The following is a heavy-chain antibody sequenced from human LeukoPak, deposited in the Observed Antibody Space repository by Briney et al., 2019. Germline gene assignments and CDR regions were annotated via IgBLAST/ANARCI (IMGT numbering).Heavy chain of an antibody. Sequence: GESLKISCKGSGYSFTSYWIGWVRQVPGKGLEWMGIIYPGDSDTRYSPSFQGQVTISADKSISTAYLQWSSLKASDTAMYYCASGLQLPYYYFDYWGQGTLVTVPS. V-gene: IGHV5-51*01. CDR3: ASGLQLPYYYFDY. D-gene: IGHD5-24*01. CDR2: IYPGDSDT. CDR1: GYSFTSYW. J-gene: IGHJ4*02.